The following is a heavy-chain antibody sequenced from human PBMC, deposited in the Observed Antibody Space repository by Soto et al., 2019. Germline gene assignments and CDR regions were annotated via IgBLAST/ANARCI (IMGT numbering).Heavy chain of an antibody. J-gene: IGHJ4*02. D-gene: IGHD3-22*01. Sequence: PGGSLRLSCAASGFTFSSYAMSWVRQAPGKGLEWVSAISGSGGSTYYADSVKGRFTISRDNSKNTLYLQMNSLRAEDTAVYYCAKVRYYYDSSGYSFDYWGQGTLVTVSS. CDR3: AKVRYYYDSSGYSFDY. V-gene: IGHV3-23*01. CDR2: ISGSGGST. CDR1: GFTFSSYA.